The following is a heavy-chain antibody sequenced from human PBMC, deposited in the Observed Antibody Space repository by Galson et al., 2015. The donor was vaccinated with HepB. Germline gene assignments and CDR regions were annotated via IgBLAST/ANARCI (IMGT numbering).Heavy chain of an antibody. V-gene: IGHV3-48*01. Sequence: SLRLSCAASGFTFSSYSMNWVRQAPGKGLEWVSYISSSSSTIYYADSVKGRFTISRDYAKNSLYLQMNSLRAEDTAVYYCARDDWGAYKLELRYWGQGTLVTVSS. D-gene: IGHD1-7*01. CDR2: ISSSSSTI. J-gene: IGHJ4*02. CDR1: GFTFSSYS. CDR3: ARDDWGAYKLELRY.